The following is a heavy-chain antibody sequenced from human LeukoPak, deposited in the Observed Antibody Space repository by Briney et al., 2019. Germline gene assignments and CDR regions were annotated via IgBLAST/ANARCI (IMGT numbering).Heavy chain of an antibody. V-gene: IGHV5-51*01. CDR1: GYSFTSYW. J-gene: IGHJ6*02. CDR3: ARHGSSFDSGMDV. D-gene: IGHD6-6*01. Sequence: GESLKISCKGSGYSFTSYWIGWVRQMPGKGLEWMGIIYPGDSDTRYSPSFQGHVTISADKSISTAYLQWSTLKASDTAMYYCARHGSSFDSGMDVWGQGTTVTVSS. CDR2: IYPGDSDT.